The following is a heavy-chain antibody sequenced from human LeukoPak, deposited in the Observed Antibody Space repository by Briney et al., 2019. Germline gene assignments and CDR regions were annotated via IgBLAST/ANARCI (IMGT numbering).Heavy chain of an antibody. D-gene: IGHD5-24*01. CDR2: IYYSGST. V-gene: IGHV4-39*01. CDR3: ARRDCLATTKGRFDY. J-gene: IGHJ4*02. CDR1: GGSISSSSYY. Sequence: PSETLSLTCTVSGGSISSSSYYWGWIRLPPGKGLEWIGSIYYSGSTYYNPSLKSRVTISVDTSKNQFSLKLSSVTAADTAVYYCARRDCLATTKGRFDYWGQGTLVTVSS.